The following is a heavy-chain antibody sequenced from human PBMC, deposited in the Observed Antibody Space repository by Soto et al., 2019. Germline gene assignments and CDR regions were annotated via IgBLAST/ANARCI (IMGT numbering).Heavy chain of an antibody. CDR1: GFSFSDYS. Sequence: PGGSLRLSCAASGFSFSDYSMNWVRQAPGKGLEWVSAISGSGGSTYYADSVKGRFTISRDNSKNTLYLQMNSLRAEDTAVYYCAKVGEQLDLFDYWGQGTLVTVSS. D-gene: IGHD6-6*01. CDR2: ISGSGGST. J-gene: IGHJ4*02. V-gene: IGHV3-23*01. CDR3: AKVGEQLDLFDY.